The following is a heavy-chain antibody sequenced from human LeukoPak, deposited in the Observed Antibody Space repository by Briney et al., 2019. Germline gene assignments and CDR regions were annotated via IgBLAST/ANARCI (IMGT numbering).Heavy chain of an antibody. J-gene: IGHJ5*02. Sequence: SQTLSLTCTVSGGSISSGGYYWSWIRQPPGKGLEWIGYIFHSGSTYYNPSLKSRVTISVDRSKNQFSLKLSSVTAADTAVYYCAREGSHNIVVVPAVWGNWFDPWGQGTLVTVSS. V-gene: IGHV4-30-2*01. CDR1: GGSISSGGYY. CDR2: IFHSGST. D-gene: IGHD2-2*01. CDR3: AREGSHNIVVVPAVWGNWFDP.